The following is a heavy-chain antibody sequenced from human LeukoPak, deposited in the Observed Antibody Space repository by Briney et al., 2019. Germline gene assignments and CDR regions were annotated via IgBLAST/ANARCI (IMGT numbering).Heavy chain of an antibody. CDR3: ARWTTTYLDY. CDR1: GYTFTSYY. D-gene: IGHD4-11*01. V-gene: IGHV1-46*01. Sequence: ASVKVSCKASGYTFTSYYMHWVRQAPGQGLEWMGIINPSGGSTSYAQKFQGRVTMTRDTSTSTVYMELSSLRSGDSAVYYCARWTTTYLDYWGQGTLVTVSS. J-gene: IGHJ4*02. CDR2: INPSGGST.